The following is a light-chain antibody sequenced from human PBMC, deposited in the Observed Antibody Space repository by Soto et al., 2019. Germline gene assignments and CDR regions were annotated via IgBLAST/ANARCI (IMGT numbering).Light chain of an antibody. CDR2: AAY. CDR1: QRVNSN. CDR3: QQGNDGPWT. Sequence: EIVMTQSPATLSVSPGVRATLSCRSSQRVNSNLAWYQQKPGQAPRLLIYAAYTRATGIQARFSGSGSGEDFTLTICSRQSEDFAVYYRQQGNDGPWTFGQGTKVEIK. J-gene: IGKJ1*01. V-gene: IGKV3-15*01.